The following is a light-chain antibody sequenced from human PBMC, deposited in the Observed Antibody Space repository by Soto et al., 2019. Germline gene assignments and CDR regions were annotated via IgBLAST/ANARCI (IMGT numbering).Light chain of an antibody. J-gene: IGLJ1*01. Sequence: QSVLTQPASGSGSPGQSITISCTGTSSDVGGYKYVSWYQQHPGKAPKVMSYDASNRPSGVSNRFSGYKSGNTASLTISGLQAEDEADYYCSSYTSSSTPYVFGTGTKLTVL. CDR1: SSDVGGYKY. CDR3: SSYTSSSTPYV. V-gene: IGLV2-14*01. CDR2: DAS.